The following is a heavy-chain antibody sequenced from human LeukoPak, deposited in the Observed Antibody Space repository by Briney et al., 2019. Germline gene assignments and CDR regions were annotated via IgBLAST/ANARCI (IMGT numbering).Heavy chain of an antibody. CDR3: ARGALGIQIFDY. J-gene: IGHJ4*02. CDR1: GGSISSYY. CDR2: IYSSGST. V-gene: IGHV4-4*07. Sequence: SETLSLTCTVSGGSISSYYWSWIRQPAGKGLEWIGRIYSSGSTNYNPSLKSRVTMSADTSKNQFSQKLSSVTAADTAVYYCARGALGIQIFDYWGQGTLVTVSS. D-gene: IGHD5-18*01.